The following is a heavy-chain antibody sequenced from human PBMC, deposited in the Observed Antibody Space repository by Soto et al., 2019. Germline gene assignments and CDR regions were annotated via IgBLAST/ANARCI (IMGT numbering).Heavy chain of an antibody. CDR3: AAGGKHLGQVHWFDP. CDR1: GGTFSSYA. Sequence: QVQLVQSGAEVKKPGSSVKVSCKASGGTFSSYAISWVRQAPGQGLEWMGGIIPIFGTANYAQKFQGRVTITADESTSTADMELISLRSEDTAVYYCAAGGKHLGQVHWFDPWGQGTLVTVSS. CDR2: IIPIFGTA. J-gene: IGHJ5*02. D-gene: IGHD3-16*01. V-gene: IGHV1-69*12.